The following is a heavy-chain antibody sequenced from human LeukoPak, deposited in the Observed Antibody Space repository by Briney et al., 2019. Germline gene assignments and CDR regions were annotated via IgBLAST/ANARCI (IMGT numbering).Heavy chain of an antibody. J-gene: IGHJ6*02. CDR1: GGSFSSYY. Sequence: SETLSLTCTVSGGSFSSYYWTWIRQPPGKGLEWIGYIYYSGSTNYNPSLKSRVTMSVDTSKSQFSLKLSSVTAADTAVYHCARAVAGKVTPFYNGMDVWGQGTTVTVSS. CDR2: IYYSGST. CDR3: ARAVAGKVTPFYNGMDV. D-gene: IGHD6-19*01. V-gene: IGHV4-59*01.